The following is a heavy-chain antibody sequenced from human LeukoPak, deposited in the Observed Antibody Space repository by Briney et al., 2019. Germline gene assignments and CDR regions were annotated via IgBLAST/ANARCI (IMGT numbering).Heavy chain of an antibody. CDR2: IYYSGST. J-gene: IGHJ4*02. CDR1: GGSISSSSYY. V-gene: IGHV4-39*07. CDR3: ARGVIQYSSGWYFDY. Sequence: SETLSLTCTVSGGSISSSSYYWGWIRQPPGKGLEWIGSIYYSGSTYYNPSLKSRVTISVDTSKNQFSLKLNSVTAADTAVYYCARGVIQYSSGWYFDYWGQGTLVTVSS. D-gene: IGHD6-19*01.